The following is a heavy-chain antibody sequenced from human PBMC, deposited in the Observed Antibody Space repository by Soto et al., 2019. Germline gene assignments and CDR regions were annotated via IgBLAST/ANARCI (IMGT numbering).Heavy chain of an antibody. CDR3: ARDTSLDD. V-gene: IGHV3-30*03. Sequence: SCAASGFTFSSYGMHWVRHAPGKGLEWVAVISYDGSNKYYADSVKGRFTISRDNAKNSLYLQMNSLRDEDTAVYYCARDTSLDDWGQGTLVTVSS. CDR1: GFTFSSYG. J-gene: IGHJ4*02. D-gene: IGHD3-3*01. CDR2: ISYDGSNK.